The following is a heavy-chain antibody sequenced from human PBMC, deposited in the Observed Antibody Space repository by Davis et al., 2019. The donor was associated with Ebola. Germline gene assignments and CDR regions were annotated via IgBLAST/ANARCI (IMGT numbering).Heavy chain of an antibody. V-gene: IGHV1-69*04. Sequence: SVKVSCKASGGTFSSYGISWVRQAPGQGLEWMGRIIPILGIANYAQKFQGRVTITADKSTSTAYMELSSLRSEDTAVYYCARVPRGYGMDVWGQGTTVTVSS. CDR1: GGTFSSYG. CDR2: IIPILGIA. J-gene: IGHJ6*02. CDR3: ARVPRGYGMDV.